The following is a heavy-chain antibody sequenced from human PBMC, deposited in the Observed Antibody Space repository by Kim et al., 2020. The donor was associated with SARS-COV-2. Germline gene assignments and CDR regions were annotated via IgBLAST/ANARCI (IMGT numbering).Heavy chain of an antibody. J-gene: IGHJ4*02. CDR3: ARPDSLHGYNYEYY. Sequence: ASVKVSCKASGYTFTSYAMNWVRQAPGQGLEWMGWINTNTGNPTYAQGFTGRFVFSLDTSVSTAYLQISSLKAEDTAVYYCARPDSLHGYNYEYYWGQGTLVTVSS. CDR2: INTNTGNP. D-gene: IGHD5-12*01. CDR1: GYTFTSYA. V-gene: IGHV7-4-1*02.